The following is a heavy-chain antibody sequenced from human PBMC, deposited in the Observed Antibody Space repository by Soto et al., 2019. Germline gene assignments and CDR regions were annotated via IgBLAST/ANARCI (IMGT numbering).Heavy chain of an antibody. J-gene: IGHJ4*02. CDR2: IVVGSGNT. D-gene: IGHD3-16*02. V-gene: IGHV1-58*02. Sequence: ASVKVSCKASGFTFTSSAMQWVRQARGQRLEWIGWIVVGSGNTNYAQKFQERVTITRDMSTSTAYMELSSLRSEDTAVYYCAVVHLGELSLFKPFDYWGQGTLVTVSS. CDR1: GFTFTSSA. CDR3: AVVHLGELSLFKPFDY.